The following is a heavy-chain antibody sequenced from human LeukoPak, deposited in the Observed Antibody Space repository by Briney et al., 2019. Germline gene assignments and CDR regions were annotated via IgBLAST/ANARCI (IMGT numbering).Heavy chain of an antibody. CDR2: IYYSGSI. D-gene: IGHD3-10*01. Sequence: SETLSLTCTVSGGSISNSNYYWGWIRQPPGKGLEWIGNIYYSGSIYYNPSLKSRVTISVDTSKNQFSLMLSSVTAADTAVYYCARSTYYYGSGSYFFDYWGQGTLVTVSS. V-gene: IGHV4-39*01. CDR1: GGSISNSNYY. J-gene: IGHJ4*02. CDR3: ARSTYYYGSGSYFFDY.